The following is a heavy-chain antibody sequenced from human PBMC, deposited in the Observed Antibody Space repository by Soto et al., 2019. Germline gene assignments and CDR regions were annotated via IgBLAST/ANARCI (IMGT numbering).Heavy chain of an antibody. J-gene: IGHJ4*02. D-gene: IGHD2-15*01. CDR1: GYTFMNYG. CDR2: INTYKGNT. V-gene: IGHV1-18*01. Sequence: QVHLVQSGAEVKKPGASVKVSCKASGYTFMNYGITSVRQAPGQGLEWMGWINTYKGNTNYAQNIQGRVIMTTDTSTSTAYMELTSLRSDDTAVYYCARDMILGGYPDHWGQGTKVTVSS. CDR3: ARDMILGGYPDH.